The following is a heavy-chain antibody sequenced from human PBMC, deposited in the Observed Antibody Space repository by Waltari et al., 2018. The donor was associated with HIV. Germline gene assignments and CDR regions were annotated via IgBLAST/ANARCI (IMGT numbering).Heavy chain of an antibody. J-gene: IGHJ3*02. CDR3: ARAGFYNTLTGYRAGASHI. D-gene: IGHD3-9*01. Sequence: VQSGTVMKKPGASVRVSCRPFEYTFVNSGLNWVRQAPGQGLQWVGWINPMNGDTKYAQKFQGRVSLTTDTSTITAYMELRSLRPDDTAIYYCARAGFYNTLTGYRAGASHIWGQGTMVIVSS. CDR1: EYTFVNSG. CDR2: INPMNGDT. V-gene: IGHV1-18*01.